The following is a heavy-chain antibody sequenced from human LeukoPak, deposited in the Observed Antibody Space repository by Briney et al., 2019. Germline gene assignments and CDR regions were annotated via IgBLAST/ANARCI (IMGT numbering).Heavy chain of an antibody. CDR2: ISRNGGAV. CDR3: ARASSPIGGFDS. V-gene: IGHV3-11*01. Sequence: PGGSLRLSCAASGFTFNQHSMSWIRQAPGKGLEWISYISRNGGAVHYADSVEGRFTISRDNAKNSLSLQMNGLRTDDTAVYFCARASSPIGGFDSWGRGTLVTVSS. J-gene: IGHJ4*02. CDR1: GFTFNQHS.